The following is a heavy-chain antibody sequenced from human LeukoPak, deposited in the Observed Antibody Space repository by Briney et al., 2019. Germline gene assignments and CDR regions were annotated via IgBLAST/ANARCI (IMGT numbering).Heavy chain of an antibody. J-gene: IGHJ4*02. CDR3: ARNWNNYFDY. CDR1: GFTFTTYG. D-gene: IGHD1/OR15-1a*01. CDR2: IRYDGSNK. Sequence: GGPLRLSCAASGFTFTTYGMHWVRQAPGKGLEWVSFIRYDGSNKYYIDSVKGRFTTSRDNSKNTLYLQMNSLRVEDTAVYYCARNWNNYFDYWGQGTLVTVSA. V-gene: IGHV3-30*02.